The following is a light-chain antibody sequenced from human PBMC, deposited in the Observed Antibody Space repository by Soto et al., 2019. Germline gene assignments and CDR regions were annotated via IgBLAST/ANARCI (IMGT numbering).Light chain of an antibody. CDR3: QQYGSSSGT. CDR1: QSVTSSY. CDR2: GAS. V-gene: IGKV3-20*01. Sequence: EIVLTQSPGTLSLSPGERATLSCRASQSVTSSYLAWYQQKPGQAPRLLIYGASIRATGIPDWFSGSGSGTDCTLTISRLEPEEYAVYYCQQYGSSSGTFGQGTKVEIK. J-gene: IGKJ1*01.